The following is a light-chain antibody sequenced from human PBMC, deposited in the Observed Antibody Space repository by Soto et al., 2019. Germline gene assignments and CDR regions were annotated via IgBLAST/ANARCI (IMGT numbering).Light chain of an antibody. J-gene: IGLJ1*01. CDR1: SSDVGGYNY. CDR2: EVS. CDR3: SSYTSSSTDV. V-gene: IGLV2-14*01. Sequence: QSALTQPASVSGSPGQSSTISCTGTSSDVGGYNYVSWYQQHPGKATKLMIYEVSNRPSGVSNRFSGSKSGNTASLTISGLQAEDEADYYCSSYTSSSTDVFGTGTKLTVL.